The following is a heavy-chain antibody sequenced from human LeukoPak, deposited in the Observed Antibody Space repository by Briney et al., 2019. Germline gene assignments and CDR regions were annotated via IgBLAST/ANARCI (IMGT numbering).Heavy chain of an antibody. CDR1: GFTFSSYE. V-gene: IGHV3-48*03. D-gene: IGHD3-22*01. CDR3: AKDYYDSSTGGFDY. J-gene: IGHJ4*02. Sequence: GGSLRLSCAASGFTFSSYEMNWVRQAPGKGLEWVSYISSSGSTIYYADSVKGRFTISRDNSKNTLYLQMNSLRAEDTAVYYCAKDYYDSSTGGFDYWGQGTLVTVSS. CDR2: ISSSGSTI.